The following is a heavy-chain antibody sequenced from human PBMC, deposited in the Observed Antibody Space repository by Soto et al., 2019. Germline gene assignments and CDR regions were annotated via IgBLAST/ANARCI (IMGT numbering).Heavy chain of an antibody. Sequence: PGGSLRLSYAASGFTVSNNYMTWVRQAPGKGLEWVSFIYSSGSTYYADSVRGRFTISRDNSKNTLYLQMNTLRAEDTAVYYCARDLAAAATGFWGQGTLVTVSS. V-gene: IGHV3-66*03. CDR1: GFTVSNNY. CDR3: ARDLAAAATGF. J-gene: IGHJ4*02. CDR2: IYSSGST. D-gene: IGHD6-13*01.